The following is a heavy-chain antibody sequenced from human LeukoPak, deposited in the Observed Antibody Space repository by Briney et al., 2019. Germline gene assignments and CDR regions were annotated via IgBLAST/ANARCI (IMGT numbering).Heavy chain of an antibody. CDR3: ARGGEPAGFDI. CDR1: GFTFSRHW. V-gene: IGHV3-74*01. J-gene: IGHJ3*02. D-gene: IGHD1-14*01. Sequence: QSGGSLRLSCAASGFTFSRHWMHWVRQAPGKGLVWVSRMDSDGGYINYADSVRGRFTISRDNAKNTLYLQMNSLRVEDTAVYYCARGGEPAGFDIWGQGTMVTVSS. CDR2: MDSDGGYI.